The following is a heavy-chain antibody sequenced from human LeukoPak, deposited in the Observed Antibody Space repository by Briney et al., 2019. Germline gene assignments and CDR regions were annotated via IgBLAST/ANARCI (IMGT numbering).Heavy chain of an antibody. V-gene: IGHV5-10-1*01. CDR1: GYSFTSYW. J-gene: IGHJ4*02. CDR2: IDPSDSHT. D-gene: IGHD1-26*01. Sequence: GESLKISCKGSGYSFTSYWIGWVSQMPGKGLEWMGRIDPSDSHTNYSPSFQGHVTISADKSISTAYLQWSSLKASDTAVYYCVRPGPSGSYAYWGPGTLVIVSS. CDR3: VRPGPSGSYAY.